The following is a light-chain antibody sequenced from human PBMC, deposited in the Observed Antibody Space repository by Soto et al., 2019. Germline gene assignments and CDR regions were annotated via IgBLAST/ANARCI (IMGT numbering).Light chain of an antibody. CDR1: QGISSY. CDR3: QHYNSYSEA. V-gene: IGKV1-8*01. J-gene: IGKJ1*01. Sequence: AIRMTQSPSSFSASTGDRFTITWLASQGISSYLAWYQQKPGKAPKLLIYDASSLESGVPSRFSGSGSGTEFTLTISSLQPDDFATYYCQHYNSYSEAFGQGTKVDIK. CDR2: DAS.